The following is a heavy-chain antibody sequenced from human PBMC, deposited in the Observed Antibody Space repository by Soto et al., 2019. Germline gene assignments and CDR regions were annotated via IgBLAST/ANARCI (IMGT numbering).Heavy chain of an antibody. CDR2: ISTYNGNT. D-gene: IGHD4-17*01. J-gene: IGHJ4*02. CDR3: ARRLYGDYDY. CDR1: GYSFTTSG. Sequence: ASVKVSCKASGYSFTTSGITWVRQAPGQGLEWMGWISTYNGNTNYAQKLQDRVTLTTDTSTSTAYMELRSLRSDDAAVYYCARRLYGDYDYWGQGTLVTVSS. V-gene: IGHV1-18*01.